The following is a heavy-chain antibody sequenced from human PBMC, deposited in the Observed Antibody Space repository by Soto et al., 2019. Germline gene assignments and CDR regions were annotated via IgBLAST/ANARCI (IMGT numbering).Heavy chain of an antibody. CDR3: AREALLWFGESKKYYFDY. J-gene: IGHJ4*02. Sequence: LSLTCAASGFTVSSNYMSWVRQAPGKGLEWVSVIYSGGSTYYADSVKGRFTISRDNSKNTLYLQMNSLRAEDTAVYYCAREALLWFGESKKYYFDYWGQGTLVTVSS. D-gene: IGHD3-10*01. V-gene: IGHV3-66*01. CDR2: IYSGGST. CDR1: GFTVSSNY.